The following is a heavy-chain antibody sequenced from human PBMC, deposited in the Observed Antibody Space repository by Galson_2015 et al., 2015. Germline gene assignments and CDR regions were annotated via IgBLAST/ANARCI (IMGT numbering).Heavy chain of an antibody. Sequence: STSYADSVKGRFTISRDNAKNTLYLQMNSLRAEDTAVYYCARGTPNYYYYYGMDVWGQGTTVTVSS. CDR3: ARGTPNYYYYYGMDV. D-gene: IGHD2-2*01. V-gene: IGHV3-74*01. J-gene: IGHJ6*02. CDR2: ST.